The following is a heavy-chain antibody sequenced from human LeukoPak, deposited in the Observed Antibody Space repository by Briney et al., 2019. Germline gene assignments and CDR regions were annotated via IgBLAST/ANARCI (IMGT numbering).Heavy chain of an antibody. Sequence: SQTLSLTCAISGDSVSSNNAAWNWIRQSPSRGLEWLGRTYYKSNYYNDYAVSVKSRITINPDTSKNQFSLQLNSVTPEDTAVYYCARFPTGFPNWVDPWGQGTLVTVSS. CDR2: TYYKSNYYN. CDR3: ARFPTGFPNWVDP. V-gene: IGHV6-1*01. D-gene: IGHD4-17*01. J-gene: IGHJ5*02. CDR1: GDSVSSNNAA.